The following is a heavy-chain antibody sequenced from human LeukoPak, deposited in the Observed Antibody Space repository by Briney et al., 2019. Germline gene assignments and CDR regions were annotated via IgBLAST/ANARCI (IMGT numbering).Heavy chain of an antibody. CDR1: DFTFSDYN. J-gene: IGHJ4*02. CDR3: ARDWSGDDY. D-gene: IGHD3-3*01. Sequence: GGSLRLSCAASDFTFSDYNMNWVRQAPGKGLEWVSSISLSSTYMYYADSVKGRFTISRDNAKNSLFLQMNSLRAEDTALYYCARDWSGDDYWGQGTLVTVSS. CDR2: ISLSSTYM. V-gene: IGHV3-21*01.